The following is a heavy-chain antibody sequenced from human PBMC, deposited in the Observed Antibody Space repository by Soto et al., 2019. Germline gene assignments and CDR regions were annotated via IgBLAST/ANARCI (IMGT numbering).Heavy chain of an antibody. J-gene: IGHJ5*02. V-gene: IGHV4-34*01. Sequence: SETLSLTCAVYGGSFSGYYWSWIRQPPGKGLEWIGEINHSGSTNYNPSLKSRVTISVDTSKNQFSLKLSSVTAAATAVYYCARAAVAGNWFDPWGQGTLVTVSS. CDR1: GGSFSGYY. CDR3: ARAAVAGNWFDP. D-gene: IGHD6-19*01. CDR2: INHSGST.